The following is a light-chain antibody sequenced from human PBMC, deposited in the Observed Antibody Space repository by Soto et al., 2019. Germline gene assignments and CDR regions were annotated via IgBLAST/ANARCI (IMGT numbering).Light chain of an antibody. Sequence: QSALTQPASVSGSPGQSITITCTGTSSDVGSYNLVSWYQQHPGKAPKFMIYEGSKRPSGVSNRFSGSKSGNTASLTISGLQAEDDSDYYCCSYAGSSTYVFGTGTKLTVL. J-gene: IGLJ1*01. CDR1: SSDVGSYNL. CDR3: CSYAGSSTYV. CDR2: EGS. V-gene: IGLV2-23*01.